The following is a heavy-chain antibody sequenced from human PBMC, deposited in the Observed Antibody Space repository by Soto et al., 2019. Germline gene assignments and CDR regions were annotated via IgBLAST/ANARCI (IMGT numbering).Heavy chain of an antibody. Sequence: QVQLVESGGGVVQPGRSLRLSCAASGFSFSKHGMHWVRQAPGKGLEWVATISYVGSNKYYADSVKGRFTISRDNSKNTLNLQMNSLRAEDTAVYYCARDLVATEYYGMDVWGQGTTVTVSS. CDR2: ISYVGSNK. V-gene: IGHV3-30*03. D-gene: IGHD5-12*01. CDR3: ARDLVATEYYGMDV. J-gene: IGHJ6*02. CDR1: GFSFSKHG.